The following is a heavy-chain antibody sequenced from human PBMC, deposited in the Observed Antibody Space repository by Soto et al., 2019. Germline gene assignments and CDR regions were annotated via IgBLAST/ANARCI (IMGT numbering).Heavy chain of an antibody. Sequence: VQLVESGGGVVQPGRYLRLSCAASGFTFSSYGMHWVRQAPGKGLEWVAVIWYDGSNKYYADSVKGRFTISRDNSKNTLYLQMNSLRAEDTAVYYCARASPGYSSGWYGLYFDYWGQGTLVTVSS. D-gene: IGHD6-19*01. V-gene: IGHV3-33*01. CDR2: IWYDGSNK. CDR1: GFTFSSYG. J-gene: IGHJ4*02. CDR3: ARASPGYSSGWYGLYFDY.